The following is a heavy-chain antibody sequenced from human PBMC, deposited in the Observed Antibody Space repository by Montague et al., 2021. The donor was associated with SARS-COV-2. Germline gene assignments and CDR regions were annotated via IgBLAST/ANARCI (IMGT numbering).Heavy chain of an antibody. CDR2: IYWDDDR. CDR1: GFSLKTSGVG. CDR3: ARIGATIDYYDYNGKDTVDH. V-gene: IGHV2-5*02. D-gene: IGHD3-22*01. Sequence: PALVKPTQTLTLTCTFSGFSLKTSGVGVGWIRQPPGEALEWLALIYWDDDRRYSPSLKSRLSITKDTSRNQVALTMTKMDPMDTATYYCARIGATIDYYDYNGKDTVDHWGQGTLVTVSS. J-gene: IGHJ4*02.